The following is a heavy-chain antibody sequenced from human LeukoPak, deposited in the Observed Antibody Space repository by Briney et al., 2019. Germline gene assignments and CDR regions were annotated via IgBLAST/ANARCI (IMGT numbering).Heavy chain of an antibody. CDR1: GFTFSSYA. CDR2: IYSGGNT. CDR3: ARDSSSETTDY. J-gene: IGHJ4*02. Sequence: PGGSLRLSCAASGFTFSSYAMSWVRQAPGKGLEWVSVIYSGGNTYYADSVKGRFTISRDSSRDTLYLQMNSLRAEDTAVYYCARDSSSETTDYWGQGTLVTVSS. V-gene: IGHV3-53*01. D-gene: IGHD6-6*01.